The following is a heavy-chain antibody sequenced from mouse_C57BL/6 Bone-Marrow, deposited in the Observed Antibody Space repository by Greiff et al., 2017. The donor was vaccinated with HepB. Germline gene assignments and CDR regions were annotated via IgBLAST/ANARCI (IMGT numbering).Heavy chain of an antibody. CDR1: GYTFTSYW. V-gene: IGHV1-64*01. J-gene: IGHJ2*01. CDR3: ARSGFTTVVVDY. Sequence: VQLQQPGAELVKPGASVKLSCKASGYTFTSYWMHWVKQRPGQGLEWIGMIHPNSGSTNYNEKFKSKATLTVDKSSSTAYMQRSSLTSEDSAVYYCARSGFTTVVVDYWGQGTTLTVSS. D-gene: IGHD1-1*01. CDR2: IHPNSGST.